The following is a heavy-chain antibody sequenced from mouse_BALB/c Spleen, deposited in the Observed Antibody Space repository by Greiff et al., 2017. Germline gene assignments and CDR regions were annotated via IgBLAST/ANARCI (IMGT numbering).Heavy chain of an antibody. CDR3: ARGGHYFDY. V-gene: IGHV5-4*02. Sequence: EVQRVESGGGLVKPGGSLKLSCAASGFTFSDYYMYWVRQTPEKRLEWVATISDGGSYTYYPDSVKGRFTISRDNAKNNLYLQMSSLKSEDTAMYYCARGGHYFDYWGQGTTLTVSS. J-gene: IGHJ2*01. D-gene: IGHD3-3*01. CDR1: GFTFSDYY. CDR2: ISDGGSYT.